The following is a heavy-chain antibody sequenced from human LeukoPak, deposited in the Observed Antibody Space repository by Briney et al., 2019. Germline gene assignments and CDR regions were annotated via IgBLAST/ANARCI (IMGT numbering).Heavy chain of an antibody. CDR1: GYSFTSYW. D-gene: IGHD6-6*01. CDR2: IYPGDSDT. V-gene: IGHV5-51*01. J-gene: IGHJ5*02. CDR3: ARRLAAPRNPLGYWFDP. Sequence: GESLKISCKGSGYSFTSYWIGWVRQMPGKGLEWMGIIYPGDSDTRYSPSFQGQVTISADKSISTAYLQWSSLKASDTAMYYCARRLAAPRNPLGYWFDPWGQGTLVTVSS.